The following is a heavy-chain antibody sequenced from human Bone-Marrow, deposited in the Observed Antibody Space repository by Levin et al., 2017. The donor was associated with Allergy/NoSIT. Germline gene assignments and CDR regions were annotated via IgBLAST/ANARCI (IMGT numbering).Heavy chain of an antibody. CDR2: ISDYNPKT. D-gene: IGHD6-6*01. Sequence: GESLKISCKASGYTFNRYGISWVRQAPGQGLEWMGWISDYNPKTNYAEKFQGRVTMTTDTSTSTAYMELRSLRSDDTAVYFCARDLRGRPTCLDSWGQGTLVTVSS. CDR1: GYTFNRYG. CDR3: ARDLRGRPTCLDS. J-gene: IGHJ4*02. V-gene: IGHV1-18*01.